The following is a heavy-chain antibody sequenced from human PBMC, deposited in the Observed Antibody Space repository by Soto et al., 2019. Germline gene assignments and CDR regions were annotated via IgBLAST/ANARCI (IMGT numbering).Heavy chain of an antibody. CDR1: GFTFSKAW. J-gene: IGHJ3*02. V-gene: IGHV3-15*01. Sequence: GGSLRLSCAASGFTFSKAWMSWVRQAPGKGLEWVGRIKSKTDGGTTDYAAPVNGSFTLSRHDSPTTLYLQMNSLKTEATAVYYCTTELLCTNALCSDDDDAFDISGQRIIVTVSS. CDR2: IKSKTDGGTT. D-gene: IGHD2-8*01. CDR3: TTELLCTNALCSDDDDAFDI.